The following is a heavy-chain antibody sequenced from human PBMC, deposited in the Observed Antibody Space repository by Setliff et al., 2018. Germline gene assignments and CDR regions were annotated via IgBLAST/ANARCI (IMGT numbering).Heavy chain of an antibody. CDR1: GYNFGTYS. CDR3: VKDRVPDGVWDFDF. D-gene: IGHD4-17*01. V-gene: IGHV3-23*01. Sequence: RLSCVGSGYNFGTYSMTWVRQVPGKGLQWVAGIYHNGGGIFYADSVKGRFTISRDNSRNTLYLQMNSLRVEDTALYYCVKDRVPDGVWDFDFWGQGTLVTVSS. J-gene: IGHJ4*02. CDR2: IYHNGGGI.